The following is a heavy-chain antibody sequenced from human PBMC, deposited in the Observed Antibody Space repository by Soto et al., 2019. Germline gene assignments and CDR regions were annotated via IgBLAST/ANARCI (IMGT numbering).Heavy chain of an antibody. CDR2: ISGSGAST. CDR1: GFTFSHYA. J-gene: IGHJ1*01. V-gene: IGHV3-23*01. D-gene: IGHD6-19*01. Sequence: GGSLRLSCAVSGFTFSHYAMSWVRQAPGKGLEWVSAISGSGASTYYADSMKGRFTISRDNSKNTLHLRMNNLRAEDTAVYYCARDRIAVAGNPEYFQHWGQGT. CDR3: ARDRIAVAGNPEYFQH.